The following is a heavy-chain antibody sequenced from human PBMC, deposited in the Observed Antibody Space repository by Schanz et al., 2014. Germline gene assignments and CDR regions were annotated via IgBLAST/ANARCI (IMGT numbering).Heavy chain of an antibody. J-gene: IGHJ6*02. Sequence: QVQLQESGPGLVKPSETLSLTCSVSGGSISSYYWSWIRQPAGKGLEWIGRFYSSGSTNYNPSLQSRVTMSIDTSKNQFSLKLSSVPAADTAVYYCAREKVDIVVIPGARRNYYYSGMDVWGQGTTVTVSS. CDR3: AREKVDIVVIPGARRNYYYSGMDV. CDR1: GGSISSYY. CDR2: FYSSGST. D-gene: IGHD2-2*01. V-gene: IGHV4-4*07.